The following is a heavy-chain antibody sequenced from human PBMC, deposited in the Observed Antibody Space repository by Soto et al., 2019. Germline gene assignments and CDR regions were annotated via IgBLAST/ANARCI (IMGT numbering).Heavy chain of an antibody. Sequence: SETLSLTCAVYGGSFSGYYWSWIRQPPGKGLEWIGEINHSGSTNYNPSLKSRVTISVDTSKNQFSLKLSSATAADTAVYYCARGREDSNYYYGMDVWGQGTTVTVSS. J-gene: IGHJ6*02. CDR2: INHSGST. D-gene: IGHD1-26*01. V-gene: IGHV4-34*01. CDR1: GGSFSGYY. CDR3: ARGREDSNYYYGMDV.